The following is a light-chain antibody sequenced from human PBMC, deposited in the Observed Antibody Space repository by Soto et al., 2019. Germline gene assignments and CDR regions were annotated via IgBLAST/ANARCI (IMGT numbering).Light chain of an antibody. Sequence: QSVLTQPASVSGSPGQSVTISCTGTSSDVGSYNLVSWYQQHPGKAPKLLIYDGSNRPSGVSNRFSGSKSGNTASLTISGLQAEDEADYYCCSYDGSSSHVVFGGGTKLTVL. CDR2: DGS. CDR3: CSYDGSSSHVV. V-gene: IGLV2-23*01. CDR1: SSDVGSYNL. J-gene: IGLJ2*01.